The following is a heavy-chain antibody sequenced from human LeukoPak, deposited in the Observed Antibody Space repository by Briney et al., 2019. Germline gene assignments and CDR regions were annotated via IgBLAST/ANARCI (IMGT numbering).Heavy chain of an antibody. CDR3: ARVGYSYGVTYYYYMDV. Sequence: SETLSLTCTVSGGSISSYYWGWIRQPAGKGLEWIGSIYYSGSTYHNPSLKSRVTISVDTSKNQFSLKLSSVTAADTAVYYCARVGYSYGVTYYYYMDVWGKGTTVTVSS. J-gene: IGHJ6*03. CDR1: GGSISSYY. D-gene: IGHD5-18*01. CDR2: IYYSGST. V-gene: IGHV4-59*05.